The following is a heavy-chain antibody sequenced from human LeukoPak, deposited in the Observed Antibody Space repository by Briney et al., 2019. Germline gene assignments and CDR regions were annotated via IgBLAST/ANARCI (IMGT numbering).Heavy chain of an antibody. D-gene: IGHD6-19*01. Sequence: ASVKVSCKASGYTFNTYDMNWVRQAPGQGLEWVGWMSPDSGNTGYAQKFQGRVSMTRDISTNTAYMELSSLRSDDTAVYYCARYSSDWWYSFDLWGQGTLVTVPS. CDR3: ARYSSDWWYSFDL. V-gene: IGHV1-8*02. CDR2: MSPDSGNT. CDR1: GYTFNTYD. J-gene: IGHJ4*02.